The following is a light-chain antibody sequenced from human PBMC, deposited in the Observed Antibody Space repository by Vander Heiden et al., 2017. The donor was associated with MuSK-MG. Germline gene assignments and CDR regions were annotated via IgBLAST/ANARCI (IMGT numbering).Light chain of an antibody. CDR2: DAS. Sequence: DIQMTQSPSTLSASVGDRVTITCRASQSISSWLAWYQQKPGKAPKLLIYDASSWESGVPSRFSGSGYGTEFTLTISSRQPDDFATYYCQQYNSYSPWTFGQGTKVEIK. J-gene: IGKJ1*01. V-gene: IGKV1-5*01. CDR1: QSISSW. CDR3: QQYNSYSPWT.